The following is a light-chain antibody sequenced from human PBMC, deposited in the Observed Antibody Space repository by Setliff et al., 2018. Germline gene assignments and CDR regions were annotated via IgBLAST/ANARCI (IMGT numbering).Light chain of an antibody. CDR1: SSDVGGYKY. V-gene: IGLV2-14*01. CDR3: CSYTSSDTVV. J-gene: IGLJ1*01. CDR2: EVS. Sequence: QSALTQPASVSGSPGQSITISCTGTSSDVGGYKYVSWYQQHPGKAPKLMIYEVSNRPLGVSNRFSGSKSGNTASLTISGLQAEDEADYYCCSYTSSDTVVFGTGTKVTVL.